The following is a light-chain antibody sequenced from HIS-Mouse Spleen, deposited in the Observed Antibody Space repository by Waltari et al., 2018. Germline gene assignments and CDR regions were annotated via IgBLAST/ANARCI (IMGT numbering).Light chain of an antibody. CDR1: SSDVGTYNF. Sequence: QSALTQPASVSGSPGQSITISCTGTSSDVGTYNFFPWYQQPPGNAPKLMIYEGSKRPSGVSNRFSGSKSGNTASLTISGLQAEDEADYYCCSYAGSSTFAVFGGGTKLTVL. CDR3: CSYAGSSTFAV. V-gene: IGLV2-23*03. J-gene: IGLJ3*02. CDR2: EGS.